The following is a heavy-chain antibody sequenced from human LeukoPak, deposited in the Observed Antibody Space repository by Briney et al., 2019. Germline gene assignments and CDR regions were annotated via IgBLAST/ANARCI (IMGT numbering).Heavy chain of an antibody. D-gene: IGHD5-18*01. CDR2: ISGSGSTI. CDR1: GFTFSTYS. J-gene: IGHJ4*02. V-gene: IGHV3-48*04. Sequence: GGSLRLSCAASGFTFSTYSMNWVRQAPGKGLEWVSYISGSGSTIYYADSVKGRFTISRDNAKNSPYLQMNSLRAEDTAVYYCARDPRDTEDYWGQGTLVTVSS. CDR3: ARDPRDTEDY.